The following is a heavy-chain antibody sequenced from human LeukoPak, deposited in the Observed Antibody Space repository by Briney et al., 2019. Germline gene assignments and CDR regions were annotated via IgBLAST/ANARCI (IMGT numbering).Heavy chain of an antibody. CDR1: GGSFSGYY. Sequence: PSETLSLTCAVYGGSFSGYYWSWIRQPPGKGLEWIGEINHSGSTNYNPSLKSRVTISVDTSKNQFSLKLSSVTAADTAVYYCARLGQGSYGYYYYYYMDVWGKGTTVTVSS. D-gene: IGHD5-18*01. V-gene: IGHV4-34*01. J-gene: IGHJ6*03. CDR2: INHSGST. CDR3: ARLGQGSYGYYYYYYMDV.